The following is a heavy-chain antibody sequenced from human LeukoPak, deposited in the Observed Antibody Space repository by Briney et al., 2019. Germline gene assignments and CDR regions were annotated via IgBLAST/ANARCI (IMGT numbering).Heavy chain of an antibody. CDR1: GGSFSGYY. J-gene: IGHJ4*02. V-gene: IGHV4-34*01. D-gene: IGHD4-17*01. CDR3: ARVVGGYGDPFDY. Sequence: SETLSLTCAVYGGSFSGYYWSWIRQPPGKGLEWIGEINHSGSTNYNPSLKSRVTISVDTSKNQFSLKLSSVTAADTAVYYCARVVGGYGDPFDYWGQGTLVTVSS. CDR2: INHSGST.